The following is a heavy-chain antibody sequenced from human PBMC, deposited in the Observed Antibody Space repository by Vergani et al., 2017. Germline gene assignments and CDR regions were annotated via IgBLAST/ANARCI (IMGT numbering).Heavy chain of an antibody. CDR2: IYYSGST. J-gene: IGHJ6*03. V-gene: IGHV4-39*07. CDR1: NDSVSNTFSY. D-gene: IGHD6-6*01. CDR3: ARGGYSSSPYYYYMDV. Sequence: QVQLQESGSGLVKPSQTLSLTCTVSNDSVSNTFSYWGWIRQTPGKGLEWIGSIYYSGSTNYNPSLKSRVTISVDTSKNQFSLKLSSVTAADTAVYYCARGGYSSSPYYYYMDVWGKGTTVTVSS.